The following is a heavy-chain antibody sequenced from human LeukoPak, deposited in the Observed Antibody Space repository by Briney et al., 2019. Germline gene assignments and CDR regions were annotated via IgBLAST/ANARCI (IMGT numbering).Heavy chain of an antibody. V-gene: IGHV4-59*08. J-gene: IGHJ4*02. Sequence: SETLSLTCTVSGGSISSYYWSWVRQPPGKGLEWIGYIYYSGSTNYNPSLKSRVTISVDTSKNQFSLKLSSVTAADTAVYYCARRYSSSWYYFDYWGQGTLVTVSS. CDR2: IYYSGST. D-gene: IGHD6-13*01. CDR1: GGSISSYY. CDR3: ARRYSSSWYYFDY.